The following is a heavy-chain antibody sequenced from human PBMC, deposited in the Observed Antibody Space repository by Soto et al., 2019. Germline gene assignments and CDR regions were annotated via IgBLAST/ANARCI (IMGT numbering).Heavy chain of an antibody. Sequence: QVQLQESGPGLVKPSQTLSLTCTVSGGSISSGGDYWSWIRHHPGKGLAWLGYINYSGSTYYNPSLTSRVTITVDTSKNQYSLKLSSVTAEDTAVYYCARVRGTQVGRKIWFDPWGQGTLVTVSS. D-gene: IGHD1-1*01. CDR2: INYSGST. CDR3: ARVRGTQVGRKIWFDP. CDR1: GGSISSGGDY. J-gene: IGHJ5*02. V-gene: IGHV4-31*03.